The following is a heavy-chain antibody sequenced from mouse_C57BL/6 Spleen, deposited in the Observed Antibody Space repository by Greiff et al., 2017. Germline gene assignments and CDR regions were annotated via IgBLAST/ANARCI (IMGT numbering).Heavy chain of an antibody. Sequence: QVQLQQPGAELVKPGASVKLSCKASGYTFTSYWMHWVKQRPGQGLEWIGMIHPNSGSTNYNEKFKSKATLTVDKSSSTAYMQLSSLTSEDSAVYYCASRTTGVRGDFDVWGTGTTVTVSA. CDR1: GYTFTSYW. J-gene: IGHJ1*03. CDR3: ASRTTGVRGDFDV. CDR2: IHPNSGST. D-gene: IGHD1-1*01. V-gene: IGHV1-64*01.